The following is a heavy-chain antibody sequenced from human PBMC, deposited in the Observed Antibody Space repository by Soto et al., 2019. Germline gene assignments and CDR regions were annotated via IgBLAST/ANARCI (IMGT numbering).Heavy chain of an antibody. Sequence: DVQLVESGGGLIQPGESLRLSCAAFGLTISGKKYVAWVRQAPGKGLEGVSGLYDVYGSFYADSVRGRFTTSSDSSKTTVYLQMNDLRPDDTAVYYCATWHEREHAYDVWGQGTTVTVSS. V-gene: IGHV3-53*01. CDR3: ATWHEREHAYDV. D-gene: IGHD1-1*01. CDR2: LYDVYGS. CDR1: GLTISGKKY. J-gene: IGHJ3*01.